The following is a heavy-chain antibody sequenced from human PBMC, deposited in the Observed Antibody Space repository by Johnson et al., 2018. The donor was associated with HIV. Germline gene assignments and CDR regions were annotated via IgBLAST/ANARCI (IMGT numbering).Heavy chain of an antibody. Sequence: VQLVESGGGVVQPGRSLRLSCAASGFTFSSYAMHWVRQAPGKGLEWVSGISWNSGSIGYADSVKGRFTISRYNAKNSLYLQMNSLRAEDTALDYCTTEWELLSAFDIWGQGTMVTVSS. D-gene: IGHD1-26*01. CDR2: ISWNSGSI. J-gene: IGHJ3*02. V-gene: IGHV3-9*01. CDR3: TTEWELLSAFDI. CDR1: GFTFSSYA.